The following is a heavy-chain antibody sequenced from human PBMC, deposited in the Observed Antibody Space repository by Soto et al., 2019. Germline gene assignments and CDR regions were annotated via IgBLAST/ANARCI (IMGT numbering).Heavy chain of an antibody. CDR1: EFAFSTYG. CDR2: IWYDGSNK. CDR3: ARASGPFDY. V-gene: IGHV3-33*01. D-gene: IGHD5-12*01. J-gene: IGHJ4*02. Sequence: VQLVESGGGVVQPGRSLRLSCAASEFAFSTYGIHWVRQAPGKGLEWVAVIWYDGSNKYYAASVKGRFTISRDNSKNTLYLQMNSLRADDTAVYYCARASGPFDYWGQGTQVTVSS.